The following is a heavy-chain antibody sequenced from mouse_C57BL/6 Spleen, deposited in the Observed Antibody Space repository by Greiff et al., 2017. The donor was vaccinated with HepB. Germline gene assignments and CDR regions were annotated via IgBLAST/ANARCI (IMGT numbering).Heavy chain of an antibody. CDR1: GFSLTSYG. V-gene: IGHV2-6-1*01. CDR2: IWSDGST. Sequence: VKVVESGPGLVAPSQSLSITCTVSGFSLTSYGVHWVRQPPGKGLEWLVVIWSDGSTTYNSALKSRLSISKDNSKSQVFLKMNSLQTDDTAMYYCARQKLTALYAMDYWGQGTSVTVSS. D-gene: IGHD4-1*01. J-gene: IGHJ4*01. CDR3: ARQKLTALYAMDY.